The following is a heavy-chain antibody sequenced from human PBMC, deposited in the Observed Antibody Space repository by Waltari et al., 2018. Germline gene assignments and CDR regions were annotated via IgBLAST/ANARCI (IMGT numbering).Heavy chain of an antibody. CDR2: IYTTGRT. V-gene: IGHV4-61*02. D-gene: IGHD3-22*01. CDR3: ARSGYDSTEGWLDP. Sequence: QVQLQESGPGLAKPSQTLSLTCTVPGASVSGGSYFWNWIRQPDGKGLEWIARIYTTGRTDYNPSLQSRVTISADTSKNELSLKMSSVTAADTAVYYCARSGYDSTEGWLDPWGPGTLVTVSS. CDR1: GASVSGGSYF. J-gene: IGHJ5*02.